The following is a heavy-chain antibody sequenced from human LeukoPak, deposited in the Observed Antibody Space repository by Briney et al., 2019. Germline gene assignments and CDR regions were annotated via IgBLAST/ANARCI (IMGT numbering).Heavy chain of an antibody. CDR2: IFYSGST. D-gene: IGHD3-22*01. CDR1: GGSISSTNW. Sequence: SETLSLTCAVSGGSISSTNWWSWVRQPPGKALEWIGNIFYSGSTYYSPSLKSRVTISLDTSRNQFSLKLNSVTAADTAVYYCAKSNGYGLIDIWGQGTMVTVSS. V-gene: IGHV4-4*02. CDR3: AKSNGYGLIDI. J-gene: IGHJ3*02.